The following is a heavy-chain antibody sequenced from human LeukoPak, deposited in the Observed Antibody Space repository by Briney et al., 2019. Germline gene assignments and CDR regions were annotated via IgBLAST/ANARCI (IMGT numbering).Heavy chain of an antibody. J-gene: IGHJ4*02. CDR1: GGSISTYY. CDR2: ISYTVTS. Sequence: SETLSLTCTVSGGSISTYYWSWIRQPPGKGLEWIGYISYTVTSNYNPSLKSRVTISVDTSKNQFSLKLSSVTAADTAVYYCARRGYYSGFYYFDYWGQGTLVTVSS. CDR3: ARRGYYSGFYYFDY. V-gene: IGHV4-59*08. D-gene: IGHD6-19*01.